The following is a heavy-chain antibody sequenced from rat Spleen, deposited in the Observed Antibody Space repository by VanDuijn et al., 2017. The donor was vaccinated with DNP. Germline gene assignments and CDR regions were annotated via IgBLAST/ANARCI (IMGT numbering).Heavy chain of an antibody. V-gene: IGHV3-3*01. CDR1: GYSITSNFR. Sequence: EVQLQESGPGLVKPSQSLSLTCSVTGYSITSNFRWSWIRKFPGNKLEWMGYINGAGNTNYNPSLKSRISITKDTSKNQFFLQVNSMTTEDSATYYCAIQLGVFDYWGQGVLVTVSS. J-gene: IGHJ2*01. CDR3: AIQLGVFDY. CDR2: INGAGNT. D-gene: IGHD5-1*01.